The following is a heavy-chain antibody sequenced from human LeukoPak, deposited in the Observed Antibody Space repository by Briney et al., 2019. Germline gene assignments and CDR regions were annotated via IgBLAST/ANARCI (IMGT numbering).Heavy chain of an antibody. CDR3: ARDQGQWELLPGAFDI. V-gene: IGHV1-18*01. CDR1: GYTFTSYG. D-gene: IGHD1-26*01. J-gene: IGHJ3*02. CDR2: ISAYNGNT. Sequence: ASVTVSCKAAGYTFTSYGISWVRHAPGQGLEWKGWISAYNGNTNNAQKLQGRVTMTTDTSTSTAYMELRSLRSDDTAVYYCARDQGQWELLPGAFDIWGQGTMVTVSS.